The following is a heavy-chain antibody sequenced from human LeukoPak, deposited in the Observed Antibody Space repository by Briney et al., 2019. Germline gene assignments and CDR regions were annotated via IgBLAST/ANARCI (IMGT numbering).Heavy chain of an antibody. CDR3: VRVSGSYGY. CDR1: GFTFSSYA. V-gene: IGHV3-64*01. CDR2: ISSNGGST. D-gene: IGHD1-26*01. Sequence: GGSLSLSCAASGFTFSSYAMHWVRQAPGKGLEYVSAISSNGGSTFYANSVKGRFTISRDTSKNTLYLQMGSLRADDMAVYYCVRVSGSYGYWGQGTLVTVSS. J-gene: IGHJ4*02.